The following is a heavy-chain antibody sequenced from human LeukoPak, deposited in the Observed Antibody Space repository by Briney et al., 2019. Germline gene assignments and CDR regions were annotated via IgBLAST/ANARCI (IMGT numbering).Heavy chain of an antibody. Sequence: PGGSLRLSCAASGFTFSSYAMHWVRQAPGKGLEWVAVISYDGSNKYYADSVKGRFTISRDNSKNTLYLQMNSLRAEDTAVYYCARAIFGEDNDVAFDIWGQGTMVTVSS. CDR2: ISYDGSNK. V-gene: IGHV3-30*04. D-gene: IGHD3-10*01. CDR3: ARAIFGEDNDVAFDI. J-gene: IGHJ3*02. CDR1: GFTFSSYA.